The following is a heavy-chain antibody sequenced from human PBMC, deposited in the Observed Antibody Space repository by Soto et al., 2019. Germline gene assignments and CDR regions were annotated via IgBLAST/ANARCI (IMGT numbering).Heavy chain of an antibody. CDR2: FDPEDGET. CDR3: VSRGTRSLQSPFDY. CDR1: GDTFSTYT. J-gene: IGHJ4*01. D-gene: IGHD1-1*01. V-gene: IGHV1-24*01. Sequence: ASVKVSCKASGDTFSTYTITWMRQAPGQGLEWVGGFDPEDGETIYAQKFQGRVTMTEDTSTDTAYMELSSLRSEDTAVYYCVSRGTRSLQSPFDYLGNGPLGTVS.